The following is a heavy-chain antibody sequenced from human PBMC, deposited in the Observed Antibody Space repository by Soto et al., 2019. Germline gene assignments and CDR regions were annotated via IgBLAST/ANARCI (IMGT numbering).Heavy chain of an antibody. CDR2: IRSKAYGGTT. Sequence: GGSLRLSCTASGFTFGDYAMSWVRQAPGKGLEWVGFIRSKAYGGTTEYAASVKGRFTISRDDSKSIAYLQMNSLKTEDTAVYYCTREGGFFRPSRDDHPSYGMDVWGQGTTVTVSS. J-gene: IGHJ6*02. V-gene: IGHV3-49*04. D-gene: IGHD3-16*01. CDR3: TREGGFFRPSRDDHPSYGMDV. CDR1: GFTFGDYA.